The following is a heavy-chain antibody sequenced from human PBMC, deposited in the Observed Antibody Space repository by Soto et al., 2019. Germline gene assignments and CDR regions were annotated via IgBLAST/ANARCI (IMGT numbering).Heavy chain of an antibody. Sequence: SETLSLTCTVSGGSLSGYYWSWIRQPPGKGLEWIGDFYSSGSPHHNPSLKNRVSISEDRSKNEFSLKLSSVTAADTAIYYCAREFYYDSSGIGLDSWGQGTLVTVS. J-gene: IGHJ4*02. CDR1: GGSLSGYY. CDR3: AREFYYDSSGIGLDS. CDR2: FYSSGSP. D-gene: IGHD3-22*01. V-gene: IGHV4-59*01.